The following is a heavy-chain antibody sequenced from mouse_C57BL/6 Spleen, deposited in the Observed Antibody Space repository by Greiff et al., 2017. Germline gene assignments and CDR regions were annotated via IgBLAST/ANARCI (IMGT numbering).Heavy chain of an antibody. CDR3: ARDGYYEYYAMDY. Sequence: QVQLQQSGAELVKPGASVKISCKASGYAFSSYWMNWVKQRPGKGLEWIGQIYPGDGDTNYNGKFKGKATLTADKSSSTAYMQLSSLTSEDSAVYFCARDGYYEYYAMDYWGQGTSVTVSS. V-gene: IGHV1-80*01. CDR1: GYAFSSYW. CDR2: IYPGDGDT. D-gene: IGHD2-3*01. J-gene: IGHJ4*01.